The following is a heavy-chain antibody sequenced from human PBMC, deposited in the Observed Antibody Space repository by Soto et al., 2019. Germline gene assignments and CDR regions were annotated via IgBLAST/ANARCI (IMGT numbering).Heavy chain of an antibody. CDR1: GFTFSSYG. D-gene: IGHD1-1*01. V-gene: IGHV3-33*01. J-gene: IGHJ4*02. Sequence: QVQLVESGGGVVQPGRSLRLSCAASGFTFSSYGMHWVRQTPGKGLEWVAVIWSDANNKYYGDSVKGRFTISRDNSRNTLHLQMNSLRGEDTAVYYCARDGSATGSTHCDYWGQGTLVTVSS. CDR2: IWSDANNK. CDR3: ARDGSATGSTHCDY.